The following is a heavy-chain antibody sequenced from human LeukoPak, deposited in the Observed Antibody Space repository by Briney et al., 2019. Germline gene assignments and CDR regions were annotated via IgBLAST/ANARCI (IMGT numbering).Heavy chain of an antibody. CDR2: IYYSGST. D-gene: IGHD3-22*01. V-gene: IGHV4-61*01. J-gene: IGHJ3*02. Sequence: PSETLSLTCTVSGGSFSSGSYYWSWIRQPPGKGLEWIGYIYYSGSTNYNPSLKSRVTISVDTSKNQFSLKLSSVTAADTAVYYCARVTTMIVVVMPGAFDIWGQGTMVTVSS. CDR3: ARVTTMIVVVMPGAFDI. CDR1: GGSFSSGSYY.